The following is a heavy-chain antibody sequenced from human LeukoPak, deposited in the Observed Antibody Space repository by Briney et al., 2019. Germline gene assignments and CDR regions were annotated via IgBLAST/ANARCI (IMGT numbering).Heavy chain of an antibody. V-gene: IGHV4-4*02. Sequence: PSETLSLTCAVSGCSIISSKWWSWVRQPAGKGLEWIGEIYHSGSTNYNPSRKSRVTISVDKSKNQFSLKLSSVTAADTAVYYCARDRGDGDDYWGQGTLVTVSS. CDR2: IYHSGST. CDR3: ARDRGDGDDY. CDR1: GCSIISSKW. J-gene: IGHJ4*02. D-gene: IGHD5-24*01.